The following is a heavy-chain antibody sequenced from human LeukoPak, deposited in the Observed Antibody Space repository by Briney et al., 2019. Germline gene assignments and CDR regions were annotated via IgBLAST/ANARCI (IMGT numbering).Heavy chain of an antibody. CDR1: GFTFSSYA. D-gene: IGHD3-16*01. CDR2: INDNGAGT. Sequence: GGSLRLSCAASGFTFSSYAMTWVRQAPGKGLKWVSTINDNGAGTYYADSVKGRSTISRDNSYNTVSLQMNSLRDEDTGVYYCAKGLRTGVGPYMGYHYYMDVWGKGATVTVSS. J-gene: IGHJ6*03. CDR3: AKGLRTGVGPYMGYHYYMDV. V-gene: IGHV3-23*01.